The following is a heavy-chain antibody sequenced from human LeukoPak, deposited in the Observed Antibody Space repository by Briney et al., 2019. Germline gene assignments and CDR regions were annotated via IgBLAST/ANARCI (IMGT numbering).Heavy chain of an antibody. V-gene: IGHV3-21*01. D-gene: IGHD5-24*01. CDR2: ISSSSSYI. Sequence: KTGGSLRLSCAASGLNFDDYAMSWVRQDPGKGLEWVSSISSSSSYIYYAGSVKGRFTISRDNAKNSLYLQMNSLRAEDTAVYYCARARDAYFDYWGQGTLVTVSS. CDR1: GLNFDDYA. J-gene: IGHJ4*02. CDR3: ARARDAYFDY.